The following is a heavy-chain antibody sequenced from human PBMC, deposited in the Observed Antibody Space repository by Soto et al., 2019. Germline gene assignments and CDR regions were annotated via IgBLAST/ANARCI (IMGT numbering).Heavy chain of an antibody. CDR3: ARGGPDNMGGYCSGGSCYSGFRYYGMDV. CDR2: IIPILGIA. Sequence: ASVKVSCKASGGTFSSYTISWVRQAPGQGLEWMGRIIPILGIANYAQKFQGRVTITADKSTSTAYMELSSLRSEDTAVYYCARGGPDNMGGYCSGGSCYSGFRYYGMDVWGQGTTVTVSS. J-gene: IGHJ6*02. V-gene: IGHV1-69*02. D-gene: IGHD2-15*01. CDR1: GGTFSSYT.